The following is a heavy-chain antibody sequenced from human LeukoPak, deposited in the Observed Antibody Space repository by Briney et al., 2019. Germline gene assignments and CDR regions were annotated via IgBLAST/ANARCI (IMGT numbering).Heavy chain of an antibody. V-gene: IGHV3-30-3*01. Sequence: GGSLRLSCAASGFTFSSYAMHWVRQAPGKGLEWVAVISYDGSNKYYADSVKGRFTISRDNSKNTLYLQMNSLRAEDTAVYYCVREVPAVTAMVDAYYYYGMDVWGQGTTVTVSS. CDR1: GFTFSSYA. CDR2: ISYDGSNK. CDR3: VREVPAVTAMVDAYYYYGMDV. J-gene: IGHJ6*02. D-gene: IGHD5-18*01.